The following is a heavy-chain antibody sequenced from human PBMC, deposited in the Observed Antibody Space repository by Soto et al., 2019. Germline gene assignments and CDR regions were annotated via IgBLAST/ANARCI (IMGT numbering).Heavy chain of an antibody. CDR1: GFTFSSYS. J-gene: IGHJ6*02. Sequence: GSLRPSFEASGFTFSSYSMNWVRQAPGKGLEWVSSISSSSSYIYYADSVKGRFTISRDNAKNSLYLQMNSLRAEDTAVYYCARDMAGPVYYYYYGMDVWGQGTTVTVSS. CDR2: ISSSSSYI. CDR3: ARDMAGPVYYYYYGMDV. D-gene: IGHD3-10*01. V-gene: IGHV3-21*01.